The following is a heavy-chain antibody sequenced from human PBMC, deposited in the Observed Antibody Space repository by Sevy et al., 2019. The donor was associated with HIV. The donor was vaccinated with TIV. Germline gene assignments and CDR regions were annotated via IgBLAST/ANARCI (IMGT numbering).Heavy chain of an antibody. CDR3: ARAALDIVVVPAAIHLEYNWFDP. CDR1: GYTFTSYG. J-gene: IGHJ5*02. Sequence: ASVKVSCKASGYTFTSYGISWVRQAPGQGLEWMGWISAYNGNTNYAQKLQGRVTMTTDTSTSTAYMELRSLRSDDTAGYYCARAALDIVVVPAAIHLEYNWFDPWGQGTLVTVSS. D-gene: IGHD2-2*02. CDR2: ISAYNGNT. V-gene: IGHV1-18*01.